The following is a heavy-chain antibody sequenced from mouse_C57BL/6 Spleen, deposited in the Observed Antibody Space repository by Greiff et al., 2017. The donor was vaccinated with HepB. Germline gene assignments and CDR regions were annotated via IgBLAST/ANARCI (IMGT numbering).Heavy chain of an antibody. CDR2: INPGSGGT. V-gene: IGHV1-54*01. Sequence: VKLQESGAELVRPGTSVKVSCKASGYAFTNYLIEWVKQRPGQGLEWIGVINPGSGGTNYNEKFKGKATLTADKSSSTAYMQLSSLTSEDSAVYFCARSGMDYWGQGTSVTVAS. CDR3: ARSGMDY. J-gene: IGHJ4*01. D-gene: IGHD3-1*01. CDR1: GYAFTNYL.